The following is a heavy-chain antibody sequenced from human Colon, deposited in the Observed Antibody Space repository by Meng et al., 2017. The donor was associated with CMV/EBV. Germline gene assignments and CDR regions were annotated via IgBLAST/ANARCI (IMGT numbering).Heavy chain of an antibody. V-gene: IGHV3-48*03. CDR2: ISSGGQTI. D-gene: IGHD6-6*01. J-gene: IGHJ4*02. CDR3: APWEFNSSLGNY. CDR1: GFTFRSYE. Sequence: GGSLRLSCSASGFTFRSYEMNWVRQAPGKGLEWVAYISSGGQTIHYADSVKGRFTISRDNTNNLLYLQMSSLRADDTAVYYCAPWEFNSSLGNYWGQGTLVTVSS.